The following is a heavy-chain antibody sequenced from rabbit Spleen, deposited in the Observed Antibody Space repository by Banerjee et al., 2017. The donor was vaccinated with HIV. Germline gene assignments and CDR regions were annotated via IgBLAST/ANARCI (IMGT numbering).Heavy chain of an antibody. D-gene: IGHD1-1*01. CDR1: GFSFSSSYY. Sequence: QEQLVESGGGLVQPEGSLTLTCTASGFSFSSSYYMCWVRQAPGKGLEWIACIWGDTTGTPYYEPWAKGRFTISKTSSTTVTLQMTSLTAADTATYFCAKKCTPSSGGNYVLWGPGTLVTVS. CDR2: IWGDTTGTP. J-gene: IGHJ4*01. CDR3: AKKCTPSSGGNYVL. V-gene: IGHV1S45*01.